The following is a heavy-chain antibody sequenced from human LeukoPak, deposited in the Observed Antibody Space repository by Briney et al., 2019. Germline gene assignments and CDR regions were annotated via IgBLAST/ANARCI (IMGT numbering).Heavy chain of an antibody. CDR2: ISSSGRST. J-gene: IGHJ4*02. V-gene: IGHV3-48*03. CDR3: ARDPDCSGGRCSERGLDY. CDR1: GFTLSDYE. D-gene: IGHD2-15*01. Sequence: GGSLRLSCAASGFTLSDYEMNWIRQAPGKGLEWVAYISSSGRSTYYADSVKSRFTISRDNTKNSLCLQMDSLRAEDTAVYYCARDPDCSGGRCSERGLDYWGQGTLVTVSS.